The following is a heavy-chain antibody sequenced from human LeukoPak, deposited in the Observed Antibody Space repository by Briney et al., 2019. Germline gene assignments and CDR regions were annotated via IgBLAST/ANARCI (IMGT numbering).Heavy chain of an antibody. J-gene: IGHJ2*01. CDR3: ARLGHGEGWFFDL. CDR1: RYTFTDYH. D-gene: IGHD4-17*01. V-gene: IGHV1-2*02. CDR2: INPDSGDT. Sequence: ASVKVSCKASRYTFTDYHMHWVRQAPGQGLEWMGRINPDSGDTHYAQKFQGRVTMTRDTSISTVYMEVTRLRFDDTAVFYCARLGHGEGWFFDLWGRGTLVTVSS.